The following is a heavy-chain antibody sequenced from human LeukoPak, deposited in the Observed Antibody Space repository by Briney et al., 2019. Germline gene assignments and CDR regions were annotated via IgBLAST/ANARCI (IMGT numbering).Heavy chain of an antibody. CDR2: INAGNGNT. CDR1: GYTFTSYA. Sequence: ASVKVSCKASGYTFTSYAMHWVRQAPGRRLEWMGWINAGNGNTKYSRKFQGRVTITRDTSASTAYMELSSLRSEDTAVYYCARARIVVVVAAPFDTWGQGTMVPVSS. CDR3: ARARIVVVVAAPFDT. V-gene: IGHV1-3*01. J-gene: IGHJ3*02. D-gene: IGHD2-15*01.